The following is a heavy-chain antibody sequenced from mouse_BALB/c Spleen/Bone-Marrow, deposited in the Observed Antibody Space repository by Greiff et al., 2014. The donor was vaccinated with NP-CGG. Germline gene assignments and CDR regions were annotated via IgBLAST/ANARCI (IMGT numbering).Heavy chain of an antibody. J-gene: IGHJ1*01. D-gene: IGHD1-1*01. CDR2: INPSNGRT. V-gene: IGHV1S81*02. CDR1: GYTFTSYW. CDR3: APYYYGSSYGFYWYFDV. Sequence: QVLLQQSGAELVKPGASVKLSCKASGYTFTSYWMHWVKQRPGQGLEWIGEINPSNGRTNYNEKFKSKATLTVDKSSSTAYMQLSSLTSEDSAVYYCAPYYYGSSYGFYWYFDVWGAGTTVTVSS.